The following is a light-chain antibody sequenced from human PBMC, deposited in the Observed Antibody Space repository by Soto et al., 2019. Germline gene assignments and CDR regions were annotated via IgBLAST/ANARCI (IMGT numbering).Light chain of an antibody. CDR2: EVS. Sequence: QSALTQPPSASGSPGQSVTISCTGTSSDIGGYNYVSWYQQHPGKAPKLIIYEVSKRPSGVPDRFSGSKSGNTASLTVSGLQAEDEADYYCSSYTSSSKDVFGTGTKVTVL. J-gene: IGLJ1*01. CDR1: SSDIGGYNY. CDR3: SSYTSSSKDV. V-gene: IGLV2-8*01.